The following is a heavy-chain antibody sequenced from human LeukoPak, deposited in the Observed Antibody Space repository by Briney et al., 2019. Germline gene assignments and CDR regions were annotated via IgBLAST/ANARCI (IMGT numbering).Heavy chain of an antibody. V-gene: IGHV4-34*01. J-gene: IGHJ4*02. CDR1: GGSFSGYY. CDR3: ARVRYNWNGGYFDY. D-gene: IGHD1-20*01. CDR2: INHSGST. Sequence: PSETLSLTCAVYGGSFSGYYWSWLRQPPGKGLEWSGEINHSGSTNYNPSLKSRVTISVDTSKNQFSLKLSSVTAADTAVYYCARVRYNWNGGYFDYWGQGTLVTVSS.